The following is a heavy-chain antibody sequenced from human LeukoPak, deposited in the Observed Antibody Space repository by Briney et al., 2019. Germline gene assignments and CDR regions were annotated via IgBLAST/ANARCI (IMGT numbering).Heavy chain of an antibody. CDR1: GYTFTSYG. J-gene: IGHJ6*03. D-gene: IGHD6-19*01. CDR3: ARDGWAIYHARGYYYYMDV. CDR2: ISAYNGNT. V-gene: IGHV1-18*01. Sequence: GASVKVSCKASGYTFTSYGISWVRQAPGQGLEWMGWISAYNGNTNYAQKLQGRVTMTTDTSTSTAYMELRSLRSDDTAVYYCARDGWAIYHARGYYYYMDVWGKGTTVTVSS.